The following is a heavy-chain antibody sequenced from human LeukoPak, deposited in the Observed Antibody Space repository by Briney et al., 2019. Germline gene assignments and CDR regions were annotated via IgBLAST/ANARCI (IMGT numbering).Heavy chain of an antibody. D-gene: IGHD3-10*01. CDR1: IFTFSNYA. CDR2: ISGSGGRT. J-gene: IGHJ4*02. V-gene: IGHV3-23*01. Sequence: GGSLRLSCAASIFTFSNYAFNWVRQAPGKGLEWVSAISGSGGRTYYADSVKGRFTISRDNSKNTLYLQMNSLRAEDTAVYYCAKDITMVRGVIWSDDYWGQGTLVTVSS. CDR3: AKDITMVRGVIWSDDY.